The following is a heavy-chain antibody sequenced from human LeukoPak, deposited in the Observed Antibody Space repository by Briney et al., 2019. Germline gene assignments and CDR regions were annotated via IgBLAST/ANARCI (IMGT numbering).Heavy chain of an antibody. D-gene: IGHD6-13*01. CDR2: INPNSGGT. CDR3: ARDRSSWVRWFDP. J-gene: IGHJ5*02. V-gene: IGHV1-2*02. Sequence: GASVKVSCKASGYTFTGYYMHWVRQAPGQGLEGMGWINPNSGGTNYAQKLQGRVTMTTDTSTSTAYMELRSLRSDDTAVYYCARDRSSWVRWFDPWGQGTLVTVSS. CDR1: GYTFTGYY.